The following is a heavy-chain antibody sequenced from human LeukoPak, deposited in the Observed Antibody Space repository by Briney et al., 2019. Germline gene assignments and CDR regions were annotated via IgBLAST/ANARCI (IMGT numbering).Heavy chain of an antibody. CDR2: ISTYNGNT. CDR1: GYTFTSYG. V-gene: IGHV1-18*01. D-gene: IGHD3-10*01. Sequence: ASVKVSCKASGYTFTSYGITWVRQAPGQGLEWMGWISTYNGNTNYAQKLQGRVTMTTDTSTNTAYMELRSLRSDDTAVYCCARVDYGSETSQFTYYFDYWGQGTLVTVSS. J-gene: IGHJ4*02. CDR3: ARVDYGSETSQFTYYFDY.